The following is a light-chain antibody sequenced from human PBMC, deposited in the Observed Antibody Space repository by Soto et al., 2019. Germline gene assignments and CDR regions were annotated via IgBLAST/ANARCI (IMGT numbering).Light chain of an antibody. V-gene: IGLV2-23*02. CDR3: CSSAGENTVV. J-gene: IGLJ2*01. Sequence: QSVLTQPASVSGSPGQSITMSCTGTSSDIGSYNLVSWYQHHPGKAPKLIIYEVSKRPPGVSNRFSASTSGNTASLTISGLQAENESDYYCCSSAGENTVVFGGGTQVTV. CDR1: SSDIGSYNL. CDR2: EVS.